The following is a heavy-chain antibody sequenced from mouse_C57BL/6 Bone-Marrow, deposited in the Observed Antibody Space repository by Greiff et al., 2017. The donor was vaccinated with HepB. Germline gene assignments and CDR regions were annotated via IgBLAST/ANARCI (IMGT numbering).Heavy chain of an antibody. CDR3: DGCGTKRFLDD. Sequence: VQLKESGAELVKPGASVKLSCTASGFNFKDYYMPWVKQRTEQGLEWIGRIGPEDGETNYAAKFKGKATITADTSSNTAYLQLSSLTSEDTAVYYGDGCGTKRFLDDWGKGTSVTVSS. CDR2: IGPEDGET. D-gene: IGHD1-2*01. J-gene: IGHJ4*01. CDR1: GFNFKDYY. V-gene: IGHV14-2*01.